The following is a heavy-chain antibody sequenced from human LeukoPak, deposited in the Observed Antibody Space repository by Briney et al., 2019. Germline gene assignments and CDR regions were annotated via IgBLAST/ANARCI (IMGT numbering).Heavy chain of an antibody. CDR3: VRDTPGDGLDV. Sequence: QSGGSLRLSCAASGFSFRSYWMHWVRQDPGKGLVWVSHITSDGSSTGYVDSVKGRFTISRDNAKNTLYLQMNSLRVEDTAVYYCVRDTPGDGLDVWGQGTTVTVSS. V-gene: IGHV3-74*01. J-gene: IGHJ6*02. CDR2: ITSDGSST. CDR1: GFSFRSYW.